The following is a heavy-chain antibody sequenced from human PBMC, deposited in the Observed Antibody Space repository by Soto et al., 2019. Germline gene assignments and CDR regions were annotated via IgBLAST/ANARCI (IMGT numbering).Heavy chain of an antibody. D-gene: IGHD2-15*01. Sequence: SETLSLTCTVSGGSISSSSYYWGWIRQPPGKGLEWIGSIYYSGSTYYNPSLKSRVTISVDTSKNQFSLKLSSVTAADTAVYYCASMLGYCSGGSCYSNAFDIWGQGTKVTVSS. CDR1: GGSISSSSYY. CDR3: ASMLGYCSGGSCYSNAFDI. V-gene: IGHV4-39*01. J-gene: IGHJ3*02. CDR2: IYYSGST.